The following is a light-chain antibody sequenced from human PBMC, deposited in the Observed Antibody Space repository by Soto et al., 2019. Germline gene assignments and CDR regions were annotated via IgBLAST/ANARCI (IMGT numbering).Light chain of an antibody. CDR3: SSYAGSNNFV. Sequence: QSALTQPPSASGSPGQSVTISCSGSSSDGGGYNYVSWYQQHPGKAPKLMISEVTKRPSGVPDRFSGSKSGNTASLTVSGLQAEDGADYYCSSYAGSNNFVFGTRTKVTVL. V-gene: IGLV2-8*01. CDR1: SSDGGGYNY. J-gene: IGLJ1*01. CDR2: EVT.